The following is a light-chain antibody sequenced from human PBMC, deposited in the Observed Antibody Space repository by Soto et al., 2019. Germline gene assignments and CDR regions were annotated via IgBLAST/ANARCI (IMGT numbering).Light chain of an antibody. CDR2: DVS. Sequence: EIVLTQSPGTLSLSPGERATLSCRASQSVRSSFFAWYQQKPGQAPRLLIYDVSIRATGTPDRFSGSGSGTDFTLTINRLEPEEFAMYYCQQYEDSVLYNFGQGTKLEI. CDR3: QQYEDSVLYN. CDR1: QSVRSSF. V-gene: IGKV3-20*01. J-gene: IGKJ2*01.